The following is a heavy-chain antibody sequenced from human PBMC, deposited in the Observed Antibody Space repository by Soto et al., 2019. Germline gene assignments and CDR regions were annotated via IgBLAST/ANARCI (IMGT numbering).Heavy chain of an antibody. J-gene: IGHJ6*03. D-gene: IGHD3-10*02. CDR1: GYTFTSYD. V-gene: IGHV1-8*01. CDR2: MNPNSGNT. CDR3: ARGTAVPYYYYYYMDV. Sequence: GASVKVSCKASGYTFTSYDINWVRQATGQGLEWKGWMNPNSGNTGYAQKFQGRVTMTRNTSISTAYMELSSLRSEDTAVYYCARGTAVPYYYYYYMDVWGKGTTVTVSS.